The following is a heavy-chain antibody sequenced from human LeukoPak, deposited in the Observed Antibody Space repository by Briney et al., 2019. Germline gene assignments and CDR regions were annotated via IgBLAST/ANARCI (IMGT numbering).Heavy chain of an antibody. Sequence: GGSLRLSCAASGFTFSSYGMHWVRQAPGKGLEWVAVISYDGSNKYYADSVKGRFTISRDNSKNTLYLQMNSLRAEDTAVYYCASGGTTVTTDGPCDYWGQGTLVTVSS. D-gene: IGHD4-11*01. CDR2: ISYDGSNK. J-gene: IGHJ4*02. CDR1: GFTFSSYG. V-gene: IGHV3-30*03. CDR3: ASGGTTVTTDGPCDY.